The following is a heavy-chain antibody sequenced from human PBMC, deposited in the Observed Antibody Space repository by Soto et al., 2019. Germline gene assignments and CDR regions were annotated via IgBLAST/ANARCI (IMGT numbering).Heavy chain of an antibody. CDR1: GGTFSSYA. Sequence: SVKVSCKASGGTFSSYAISWVRQAPGQGLEWMGGIIPIFGTANYAQKFQGRVTITADESTSTAYMELSSLRSKDTAVYYCARPYRPIPAAPQPAQYYYYGMDVCGQGTTVTVSS. D-gene: IGHD2-2*01. J-gene: IGHJ6*02. V-gene: IGHV1-69*13. CDR2: IIPIFGTA. CDR3: ARPYRPIPAAPQPAQYYYYGMDV.